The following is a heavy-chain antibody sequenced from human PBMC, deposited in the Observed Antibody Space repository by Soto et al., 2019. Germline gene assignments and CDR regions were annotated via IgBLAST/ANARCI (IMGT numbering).Heavy chain of an antibody. CDR2: ISPYNGDT. CDR3: ARYCSSTSCDHYFDY. J-gene: IGHJ4*02. Sequence: ASVKVSCKASGYSFTNYDISWVRQAPGQGLEWMGWISPYNGDTNYAQKLQGRVTMTTDTSTSTAYMELRSLRSDHTAVYYCARYCSSTSCDHYFDYWGQGTLVTVSS. V-gene: IGHV1-18*01. CDR1: GYSFTNYD. D-gene: IGHD2-2*01.